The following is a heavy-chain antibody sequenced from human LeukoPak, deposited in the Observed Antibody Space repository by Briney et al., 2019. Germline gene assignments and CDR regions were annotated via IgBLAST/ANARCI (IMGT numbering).Heavy chain of an antibody. Sequence: GASVKVSCKASGYTFTGYYMHWVRQAPGQGLEWMGWINPNSGGTNYAQKFQGRVTMTRDTSISTAYMELSRLRSDDTAVYYCASDAPLGFGDYMDVWGKGTTVTVSS. V-gene: IGHV1-2*02. CDR2: INPNSGGT. D-gene: IGHD3-10*01. CDR1: GYTFTGYY. J-gene: IGHJ6*03. CDR3: ASDAPLGFGDYMDV.